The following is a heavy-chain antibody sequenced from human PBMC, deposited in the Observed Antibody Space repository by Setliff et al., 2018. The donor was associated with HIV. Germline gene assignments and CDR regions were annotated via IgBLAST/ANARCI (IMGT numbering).Heavy chain of an antibody. Sequence: SETLSLTCTVSGGSISSGSYYWSWIRQPAGKGLEWIGHIHTSGSTKYNPSLKSRVTISADTSKNQFSLNLSSVTAAETAVYYCARDFKRYNSPCRFDPWGQGILVTVSS. J-gene: IGHJ5*02. CDR3: ARDFKRYNSPCRFDP. V-gene: IGHV4-61*09. CDR2: IHTSGST. CDR1: GGSISSGSYY. D-gene: IGHD1-1*01.